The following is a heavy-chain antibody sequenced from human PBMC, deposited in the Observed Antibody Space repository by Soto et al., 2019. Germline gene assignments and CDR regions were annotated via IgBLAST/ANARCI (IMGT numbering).Heavy chain of an antibody. CDR1: GFNFGDFY. V-gene: IGHV3-11*04. CDR2: ISATGETT. D-gene: IGHD1-20*01. Sequence: PGGSLRISCAASGFNFGDFYISWVRQAPGKGLEWVSLISATGETTYYADSVKGRFTISRDNSQKTMYLQMNSLRDGDTAVYYCARDVERGISYNYSSSYGMSACGKGTT. CDR3: ARDVERGISYNYSSSYGMSA. J-gene: IGHJ6*04.